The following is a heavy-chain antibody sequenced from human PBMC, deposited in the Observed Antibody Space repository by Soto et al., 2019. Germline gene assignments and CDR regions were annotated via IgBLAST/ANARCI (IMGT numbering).Heavy chain of an antibody. CDR3: ASRLDY. J-gene: IGHJ4*01. V-gene: IGHV4-34*01. Sequence: SQTLSLTCAVYGGSLSGYYWSWIRQPPGKGLEWIGEINHSGSTNYNPSLKSRVTISVDTSKNQFSLKLSSVTAADTAVYYCASRLDYWGHGTLVTVSS. CDR2: INHSGST. CDR1: GGSLSGYY.